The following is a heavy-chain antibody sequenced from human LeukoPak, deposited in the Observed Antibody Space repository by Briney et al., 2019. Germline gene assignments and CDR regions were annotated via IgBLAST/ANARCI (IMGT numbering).Heavy chain of an antibody. J-gene: IGHJ4*02. CDR2: INPSGGST. CDR3: WRAYSYGSAFDY. V-gene: IGHV1-46*01. Sequence: ASVKVSCKAAGYTFTSYYMHWVGQAPGQGREWMGIINPSGGSTSNANKFQGRGTITRDKTTSTVYMELRSLRYADTAVDYCWRAYSYGSAFDYWGQGTLVTVSS. CDR1: GYTFTSYY. D-gene: IGHD5-18*01.